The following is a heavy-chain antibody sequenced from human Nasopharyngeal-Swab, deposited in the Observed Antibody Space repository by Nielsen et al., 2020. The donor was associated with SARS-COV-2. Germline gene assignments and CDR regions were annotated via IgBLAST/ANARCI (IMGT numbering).Heavy chain of an antibody. CDR2: ISSSSSTS. CDR1: EFTMSRNG. CDR3: ARDVAIVGATLEN. J-gene: IGHJ4*02. Sequence: EGSLRLSCAASEFTMSRNGMHWVRQAPGKGLEWIAYISSSSSTSYYADSVKGRFTISSDNPKNSLYLQMNSLRDEDTALYYCARDVAIVGATLENWGQGTLVTVSS. D-gene: IGHD1-26*01. V-gene: IGHV3-48*02.